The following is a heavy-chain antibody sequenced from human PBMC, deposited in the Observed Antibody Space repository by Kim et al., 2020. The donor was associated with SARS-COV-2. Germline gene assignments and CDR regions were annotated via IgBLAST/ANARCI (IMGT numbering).Heavy chain of an antibody. CDR2: IRSKANSYAT. CDR3: TRVPGTTLAFWAAVD. CDR1: GFIFSGSA. Sequence: GGSLRLSCAASGFIFSGSAMHWVRQASGKGLEWVGRIRSKANSYATAYAASVKGRFTISRDDSKTTTYLQMNSLKTEDTAVYYCTRVPGTTLAFWAAVD. V-gene: IGHV3-73*01. J-gene: IGHJ3*02. D-gene: IGHD1-1*01.